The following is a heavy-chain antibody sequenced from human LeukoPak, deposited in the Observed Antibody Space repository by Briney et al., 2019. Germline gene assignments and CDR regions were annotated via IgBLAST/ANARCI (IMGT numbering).Heavy chain of an antibody. Sequence: SETLSLTCTVSGASINSGSYYWTWIRQPAGKGLEWIGRIYTSGSTNYNPSLKSRVTISLDTSKNHFSLKLDSVTAADTAVYYCARGSYYDSSGPFDYWGQGTLVTVSS. CDR1: GASINSGSYY. CDR3: ARGSYYDSSGPFDY. D-gene: IGHD3-22*01. CDR2: IYTSGST. J-gene: IGHJ4*02. V-gene: IGHV4-61*02.